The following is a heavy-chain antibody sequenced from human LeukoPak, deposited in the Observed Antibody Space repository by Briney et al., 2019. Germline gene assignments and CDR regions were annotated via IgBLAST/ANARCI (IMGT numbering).Heavy chain of an antibody. CDR2: IVGDGSRT. J-gene: IGHJ4*02. CDR3: ARAAENYGGRFDS. Sequence: GGSLRLSCTASGFTFINYSMNWVRQAPEKGLVWVSRIVGDGSRTAYADSVKGRFTISRDNAKNTLYLQMNSLRGEDTAVYYCARAAENYGGRFDSWGQGTLVTVSS. D-gene: IGHD3-16*01. V-gene: IGHV3-74*01. CDR1: GFTFINYS.